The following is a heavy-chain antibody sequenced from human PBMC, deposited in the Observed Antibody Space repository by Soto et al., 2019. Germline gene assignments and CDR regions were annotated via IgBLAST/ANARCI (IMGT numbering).Heavy chain of an antibody. J-gene: IGHJ4*02. V-gene: IGHV4-59*08. CDR1: GGSISGYY. D-gene: IGHD3-10*01. CDR2: IFYTGST. Sequence: SETLSLTCTVSGGSISGYYCSWIGRPPGKGLERVGYIFYTGSTSYNPSLKSRVTISVDTSKNQFSLRLNSVTAADTAVYYCARHDYGSGSYYGFDYWGRGTLVTGSS. CDR3: ARHDYGSGSYYGFDY.